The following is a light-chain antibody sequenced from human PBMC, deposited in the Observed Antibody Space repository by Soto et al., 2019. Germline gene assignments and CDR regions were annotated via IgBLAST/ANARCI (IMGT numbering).Light chain of an antibody. V-gene: IGKV3-20*01. CDR1: QSISSNY. CDR2: IAS. Sequence: EIVLTQSPGTLSLFAGERATLSCRATQSISSNYLAWYQQKPGQAPRLLIYIASRRATGIPDRFSGSVSGTDFTLTISRLEPEDSALYYCQQYGTSPWTFGQGTKVEIK. J-gene: IGKJ1*01. CDR3: QQYGTSPWT.